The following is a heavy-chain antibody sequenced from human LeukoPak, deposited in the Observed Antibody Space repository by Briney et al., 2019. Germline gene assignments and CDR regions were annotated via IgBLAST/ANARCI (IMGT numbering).Heavy chain of an antibody. CDR1: RGSIRTYY. CDR3: ARGKPAPPDY. CDR2: IYHSGST. J-gene: IGHJ4*02. V-gene: IGHV4-30-2*01. Sequence: PSETLSLTCTVSRGSIRTYYWSWIRQPPGKGLEWIGYIYHSGSTYYNPSLKSRVTISVDRSKNQFSLKLSSVTAADTAVYYCARGKPAPPDYWGQGTLVTVSS.